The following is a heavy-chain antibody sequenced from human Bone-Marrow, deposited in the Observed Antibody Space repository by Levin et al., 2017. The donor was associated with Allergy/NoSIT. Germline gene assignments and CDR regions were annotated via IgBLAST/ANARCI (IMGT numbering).Heavy chain of an antibody. D-gene: IGHD3-10*01. J-gene: IGHJ5*02. Sequence: PSETLSLTCAVSGGSMSSGGYSWSWIRQPPGKGLEWIGHIFHSGRAYYNPALKSRVTISVDRSKNQFSLNVRSVTAADTATYYCARGWRISLLRGEIIHWFDPWGRGTLAIVSS. V-gene: IGHV4-30-2*01. CDR1: GGSMSSGGYS. CDR3: ARGWRISLLRGEIIHWFDP. CDR2: IFHSGRA.